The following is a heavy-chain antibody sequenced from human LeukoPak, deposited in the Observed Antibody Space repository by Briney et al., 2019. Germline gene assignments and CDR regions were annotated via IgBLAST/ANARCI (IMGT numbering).Heavy chain of an antibody. CDR2: ISSNGGST. J-gene: IGHJ4*02. V-gene: IGHV3-64*01. D-gene: IGHD5-18*01. CDR1: GFTFSSYA. CDR3: ARGRLGGYSYGYPWGDY. Sequence: PGGSLRLSCAASGFTFSSYAMHWVRQAPGKGLEYVSAISSNGGSTYYANSVKGRFTISRDNSKNTLYLQMGSLRAEDMAVYYCARGRLGGYSYGYPWGDYWGQGTLVTVSS.